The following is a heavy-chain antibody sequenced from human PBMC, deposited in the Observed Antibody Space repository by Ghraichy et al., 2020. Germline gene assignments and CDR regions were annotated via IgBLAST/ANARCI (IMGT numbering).Heavy chain of an antibody. CDR1: GFTFSSYS. D-gene: IGHD3-22*01. CDR2: ISSISTYI. V-gene: IGHV3-21*01. CDR3: ARDPERRFYDDNIGYSDY. J-gene: IGHJ4*02. Sequence: LSLTCVASGFTFSSYSMTWVRQAPGKGLEWVSSISSISTYIYNADSVKGRFSISRDNTKDSLYLQMNSLRAEDTAVYYCARDPERRFYDDNIGYSDYWGQGTLVTVSS.